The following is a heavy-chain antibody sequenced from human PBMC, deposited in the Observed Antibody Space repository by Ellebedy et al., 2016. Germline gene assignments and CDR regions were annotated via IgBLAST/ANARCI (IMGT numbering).Heavy chain of an antibody. J-gene: IGHJ4*02. V-gene: IGHV3-9*01. CDR2: ISWNSGSI. CDR3: AKVEGFAAGTSWYY. Sequence: SLKISCAASGFTFDDYAMHWVRQAPGKGLEWVSGISWNSGSIGYADSVKGRFTISRDNSKNTLYLQMNSLRAEDTAVYYCAKVEGFAAGTSWYYWGQGTLVTVSS. D-gene: IGHD6-13*01. CDR1: GFTFDDYA.